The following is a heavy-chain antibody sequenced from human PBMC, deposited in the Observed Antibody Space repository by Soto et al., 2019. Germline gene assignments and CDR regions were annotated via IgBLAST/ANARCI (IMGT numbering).Heavy chain of an antibody. CDR3: ARPYGSGYYYGMDV. CDR2: IIPILGIA. CDR1: GGTFSSYT. Sequence: QVQLVQSGAEVKKPGSSVKVSCKASGGTFSSYTISWVRQAPGQGLEWMGRIIPILGIANYALKFQGRVTITADKSTSTAYMELGSVRSEDTAVYYCARPYGSGYYYGMDVWGQGTTVTVSS. J-gene: IGHJ6*02. V-gene: IGHV1-69*02. D-gene: IGHD3-10*01.